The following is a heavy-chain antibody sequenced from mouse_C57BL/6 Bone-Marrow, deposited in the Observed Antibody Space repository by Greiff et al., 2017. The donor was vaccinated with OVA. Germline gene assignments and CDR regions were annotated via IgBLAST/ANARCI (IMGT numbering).Heavy chain of an antibody. J-gene: IGHJ3*01. CDR2: IDPENGDT. Sequence: EVQLQESGAELVRPGASVKLSCTASGFNIKDDYMHWVKQRPEQGLEWIGWIDPENGDTEYASKFQGKATITADTSSNTTYLQLNSLTSEDTAVYYCTSYGNYVEAYWGQGTPVTVSA. CDR3: TSYGNYVEAY. D-gene: IGHD2-1*01. CDR1: GFNIKDDY. V-gene: IGHV14-4*01.